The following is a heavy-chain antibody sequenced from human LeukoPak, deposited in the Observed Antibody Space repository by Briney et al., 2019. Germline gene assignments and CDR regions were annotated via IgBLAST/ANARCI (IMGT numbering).Heavy chain of an antibody. CDR3: AREEYYYGSSDHAFDI. J-gene: IGHJ3*02. CDR1: GGSISSSSYY. V-gene: IGHV4-39*07. Sequence: SETLSLTCTVSGGSISSSSYYWGWIRQPPGKGLEWIGSIYYSGSTYYNPSLKSRVTISVDTSKNQFSLKLSSVTAADTAVYYCAREEYYYGSSDHAFDIWGQGTMVTVSS. D-gene: IGHD3-22*01. CDR2: IYYSGST.